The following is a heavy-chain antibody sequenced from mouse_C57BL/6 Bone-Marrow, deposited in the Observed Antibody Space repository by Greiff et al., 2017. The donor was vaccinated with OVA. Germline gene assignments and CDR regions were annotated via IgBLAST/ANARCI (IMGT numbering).Heavy chain of an antibody. V-gene: IGHV5-4*03. CDR3: ASRLYYFDY. CDR2: ISDGGSYT. J-gene: IGHJ2*01. Sequence: EVKLMESGGGLVKPGGSLKLSCAASGFTFSSYAMSWVRQTPEKRLEWVATISDGGSYTYYPDNVKGRFTISRDNAKNNLYLQMSSLRSEDTALYYCASRLYYFDYWGQGTTLTVSS. CDR1: GFTFSSYA.